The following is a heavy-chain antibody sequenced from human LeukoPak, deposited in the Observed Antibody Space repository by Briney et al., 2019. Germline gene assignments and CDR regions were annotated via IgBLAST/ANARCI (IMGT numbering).Heavy chain of an antibody. Sequence: GGSLRLSCAASGFTFSTYWMSWVRQAPGKGLEWVANIKKDGSEKYFVDSVKGRFTISRDNAKNSLYLQMNSLRAEDTAVYYCVRGSSGTVVRGIAWAWFDPWGQGTLVTVSS. J-gene: IGHJ5*02. CDR1: GFTFSTYW. CDR2: IKKDGSEK. V-gene: IGHV3-7*05. D-gene: IGHD3-10*01. CDR3: VRGSSGTVVRGIAWAWFDP.